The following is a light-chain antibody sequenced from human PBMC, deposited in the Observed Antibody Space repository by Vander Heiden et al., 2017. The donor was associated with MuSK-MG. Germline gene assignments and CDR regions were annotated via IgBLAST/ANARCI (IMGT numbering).Light chain of an antibody. Sequence: QSALHQPASVSVSPRQSIAVSCTGTSSDVGSHDFVSCYQQHPGRAPKVMNYYDTKRPSGVSNRFSGSKSGNTASLTTSGLQAEDEADYYCCSYAGSSGLSYVFGTGTKGTVL. CDR2: YDT. CDR1: SSDVGSHDF. J-gene: IGLJ1*01. CDR3: CSYAGSSGLSYV. V-gene: IGLV2-23*01.